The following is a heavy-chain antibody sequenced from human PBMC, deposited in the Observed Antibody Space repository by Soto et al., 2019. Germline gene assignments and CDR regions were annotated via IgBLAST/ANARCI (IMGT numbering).Heavy chain of an antibody. D-gene: IGHD3-10*01. CDR2: VIPIFGSA. CDR1: GGPFTNYG. CDR3: ATRRKRFSDFYYYGMDV. J-gene: IGHJ6*02. Sequence: QVHLVQSGAEMRKPGSSVRVSCKASGGPFTNYGLNWVRQAPGQGLEWMGGVIPIFGSATYAQKFQDRVTXTXXESTTTAYLQLSGLRFDDTAIYYCATRRKRFSDFYYYGMDVWGQGTTVTVSS. V-gene: IGHV1-69*05.